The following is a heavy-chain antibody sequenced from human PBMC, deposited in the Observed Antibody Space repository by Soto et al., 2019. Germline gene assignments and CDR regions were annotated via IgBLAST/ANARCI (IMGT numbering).Heavy chain of an antibody. V-gene: IGHV1-2*04. CDR3: ARDQSTGYSHNWFDP. CDR2: INPNSGGT. Sequence: ASVKVSCKASGYTFTGYYMHWVRQAPGQGLEWMGWINPNSGGTNYAQKFQGWVTMTRDTSISTAYMELSRLRSDDTAVYYCARDQSTGYSHNWFDPWGQGTLVTVSS. D-gene: IGHD3-9*01. J-gene: IGHJ5*02. CDR1: GYTFTGYY.